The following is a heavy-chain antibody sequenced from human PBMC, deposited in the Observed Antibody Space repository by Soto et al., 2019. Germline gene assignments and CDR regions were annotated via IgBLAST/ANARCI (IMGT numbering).Heavy chain of an antibody. V-gene: IGHV4-30-2*01. CDR1: GGSISSGGYS. CDR2: IYHSGST. Sequence: SETLSLTCAVSGGSISSGGYSWSWIRQPPGKGLEWIGYIYHSGSTYYNPSLKSRVTISVDRSKNQFSLKLSSVTAADTAVYYCARDSAKYYSSSCYGAFDIWGQGEMVTVSS. D-gene: IGHD6-13*01. J-gene: IGHJ3*02. CDR3: ARDSAKYYSSSCYGAFDI.